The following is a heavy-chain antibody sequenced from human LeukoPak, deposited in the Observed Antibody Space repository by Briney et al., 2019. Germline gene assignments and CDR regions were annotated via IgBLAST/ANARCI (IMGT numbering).Heavy chain of an antibody. CDR1: GFTFSSYA. V-gene: IGHV3-64D*09. Sequence: PGGSLRLSCSASGFTFSSYAMHWVRQAPGKGLEFVSTISSNGGSTYYADSVKGRFTISRDNSKNTLYLQVSSLRAEDTALYYCVKDDRYFYVSGSPSWGQGTLVTVSS. CDR3: VKDDRYFYVSGSPS. CDR2: ISSNGGST. J-gene: IGHJ5*02. D-gene: IGHD3-10*01.